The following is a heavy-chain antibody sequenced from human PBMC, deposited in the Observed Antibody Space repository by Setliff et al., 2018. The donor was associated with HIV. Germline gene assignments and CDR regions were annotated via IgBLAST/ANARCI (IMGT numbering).Heavy chain of an antibody. J-gene: IGHJ3*02. CDR2: IDSFKGNT. CDR1: GYTYTDSR. Sequence: ASVKVSCKTSGYTYTDSRITWVRQAPGQGLEWMGWIDSFKGNTKYAQKFQGRVTMITDTSTNTAYMELKSLRSDDTAVYYCARVSSFNKIIREAFDIWGQGTLVTVS. V-gene: IGHV1-18*01. D-gene: IGHD3-10*01. CDR3: ARVSSFNKIIREAFDI.